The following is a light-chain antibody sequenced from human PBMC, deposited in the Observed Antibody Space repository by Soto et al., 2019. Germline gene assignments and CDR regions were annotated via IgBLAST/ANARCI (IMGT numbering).Light chain of an antibody. V-gene: IGLV2-23*02. CDR1: SSDVGGYNY. CDR2: EVS. CDR3: SSFARGSTLV. J-gene: IGLJ3*02. Sequence: QSALTQPASVSGSPGQSITISCTGTSSDVGGYNYVSWYQQHPGKAPKLMIYEVSKRPSGVSNRFSGSKSGDTASLTISGLQAEDEADYYCSSFARGSTLVFGGGTKLTVL.